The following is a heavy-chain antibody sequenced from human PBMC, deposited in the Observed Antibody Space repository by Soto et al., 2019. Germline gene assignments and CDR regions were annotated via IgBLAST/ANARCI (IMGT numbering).Heavy chain of an antibody. J-gene: IGHJ4*02. CDR3: ARQIYDSDTGPNFQYYFDS. CDR1: GDRLGGYW. D-gene: IGHD3-22*01. Sequence: GASRKLSCKGSGDRLGGYWITWVRQKPGKGLEWMGRIDPSDSQTYYSPSFRGHVTISATKSITTVFLQWSSLRASDTAMYYCARQIYDSDTGPNFQYYFDSWGQGTPVTVSS. V-gene: IGHV5-10-1*01. CDR2: IDPSDSQT.